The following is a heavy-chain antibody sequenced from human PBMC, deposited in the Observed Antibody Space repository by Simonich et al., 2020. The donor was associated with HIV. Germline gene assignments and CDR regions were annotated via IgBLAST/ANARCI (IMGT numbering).Heavy chain of an antibody. D-gene: IGHD3-9*01. CDR2: IYHSGRT. V-gene: IGHV4-4*02. CDR1: GGSISSSNW. Sequence: QLQLQESGPGLVKPSETLSLTCAVSGGSISSSNWWSWVRQPPGKGLEWIGEIYHSGRTTYNPSLKSRVTNSVDTSKNQFSLKLTSVTAADTAVYYCAKVARYFDWYSTAFDYWGQGTLVTVSS. J-gene: IGHJ4*02. CDR3: AKVARYFDWYSTAFDY.